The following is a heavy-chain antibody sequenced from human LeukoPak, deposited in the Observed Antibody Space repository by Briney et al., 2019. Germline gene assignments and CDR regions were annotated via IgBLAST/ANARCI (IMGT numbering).Heavy chain of an antibody. J-gene: IGHJ4*02. Sequence: GSLRLSCAASGFTFSGNWMSWIRQAPEKGLEWVANVKQDGREKYYVDSVRGRFTISRDNAKNSLSLQMNSLRAEDTAVYYCATQDGSGGYWGQGTLVTVSS. CDR1: GFTFSGNW. CDR2: VKQDGREK. V-gene: IGHV3-7*01. D-gene: IGHD6-25*01. CDR3: ATQDGSGGY.